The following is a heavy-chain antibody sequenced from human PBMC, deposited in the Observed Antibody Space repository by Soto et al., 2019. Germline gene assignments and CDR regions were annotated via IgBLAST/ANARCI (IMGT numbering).Heavy chain of an antibody. Sequence: SETLSLTCAVYGGSFSGYYWSWIRQPPGKGLEWIGEINHSGSTNYNPSLKSRVTISVDTSKNQFSLRLTSVTAADTAIYFCARTSIFGVVLNAFDIWGQGTLVTVSS. D-gene: IGHD3-3*01. CDR1: GGSFSGYY. CDR3: ARTSIFGVVLNAFDI. J-gene: IGHJ3*02. V-gene: IGHV4-34*01. CDR2: INHSGST.